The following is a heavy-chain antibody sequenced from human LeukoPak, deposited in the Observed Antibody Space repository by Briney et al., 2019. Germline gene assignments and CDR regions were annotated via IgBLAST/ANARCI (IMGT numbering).Heavy chain of an antibody. D-gene: IGHD1-26*01. CDR3: AREHKVGATQTLDY. J-gene: IGHJ4*02. V-gene: IGHV4-39*07. CDR2: IYYSGST. Sequence: PSETLSLTCTVSGGSISSSSYYWGWIRQPPGKGLEWIGSIYYSGSTYYNPSLKSRVTISVDTSKNQFSLKLSSVTAADTAVYYCAREHKVGATQTLDYWGQGTLVTVSS. CDR1: GGSISSSSYY.